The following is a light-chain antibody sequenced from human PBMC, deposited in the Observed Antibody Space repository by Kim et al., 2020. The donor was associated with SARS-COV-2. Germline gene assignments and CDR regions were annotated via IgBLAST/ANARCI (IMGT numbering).Light chain of an antibody. J-gene: IGLJ2*01. CDR3: NSRHTDDHVV. Sequence: VFLETTVLITHQGGSSTIYSASWHQRTPQPAPLVVFYRHNNRPSGIPDRFSGSSSGNPSSFTTAGTQAGDEADYYCNSRHTDDHVVFGGGTQLTVL. V-gene: IGLV3-19*01. CDR2: RHN. CDR1: SSTIYS.